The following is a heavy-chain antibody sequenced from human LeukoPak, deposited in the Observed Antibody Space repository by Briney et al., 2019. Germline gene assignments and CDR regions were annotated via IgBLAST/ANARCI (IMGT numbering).Heavy chain of an antibody. V-gene: IGHV4-61*02. CDR3: ARAGGIAAAGTGGFDI. CDR1: GGSISSGSYY. Sequence: SETLSLTCTVSGGSISSGSYYWSWIRQPAGKGLEWIGRIYTSGSTNYNPSLKSRVTISVDTPKNQFSLKLSSVTAADTAVYYCARAGGIAAAGTGGFDIWGQGTMVTVSS. D-gene: IGHD6-13*01. CDR2: IYTSGST. J-gene: IGHJ3*02.